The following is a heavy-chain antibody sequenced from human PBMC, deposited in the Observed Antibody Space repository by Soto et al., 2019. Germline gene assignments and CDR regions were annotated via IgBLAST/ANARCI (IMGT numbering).Heavy chain of an antibody. CDR1: GGSISSGDYY. J-gene: IGHJ4*02. D-gene: IGHD1-7*01. CDR3: VRHGNYNCDY. CDR2: IYYSGST. Sequence: SETLSLTCTVSGGSISSGDYYWSWIRQPPGKGLEWIGYIYYSGSTYYNPSLKSRITISVDTSKNQFSLKLNSVTAADTAVYYCVRHGNYNCDYWGQGTLVTVSS. V-gene: IGHV4-30-4*01.